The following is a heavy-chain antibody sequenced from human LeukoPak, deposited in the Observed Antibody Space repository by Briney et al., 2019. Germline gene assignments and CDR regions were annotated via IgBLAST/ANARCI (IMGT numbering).Heavy chain of an antibody. CDR1: GFTFNSYG. J-gene: IGHJ6*03. CDR2: IRYDGSNK. CDR3: AKGSGYEAQYCYCYMDV. V-gene: IGHV3-30*02. Sequence: GGSLTLSCAASGFTFNSYGMQWLRQAPGKGLEWAAFIRYDGSNKYYADSVKGRFTISRDNSKNTLYLHVNSLRPEDTAVYYCAKGSGYEAQYCYCYMDVWGKGTTVTISS. D-gene: IGHD5-12*01.